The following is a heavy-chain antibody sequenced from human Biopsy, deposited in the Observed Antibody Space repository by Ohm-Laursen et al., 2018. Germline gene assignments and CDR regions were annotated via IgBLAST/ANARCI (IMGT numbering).Heavy chain of an antibody. CDR3: AKEGPPKDYSSSFHS. J-gene: IGHJ4*02. V-gene: IGHV3-9*01. Sequence: SLRLSCTASGFRFGDYAMHWVRQVPGKGLEWVSGISWNSDTIDYAVSVRGRFTISRDNAKNSLYLQMSSLRAEDTAFYYCAKEGPPKDYSSSFHSWGQGTLVTVPS. D-gene: IGHD6-13*01. CDR2: ISWNSDTI. CDR1: GFRFGDYA.